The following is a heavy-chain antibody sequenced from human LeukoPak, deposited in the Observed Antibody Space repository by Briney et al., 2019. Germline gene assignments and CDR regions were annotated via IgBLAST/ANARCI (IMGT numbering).Heavy chain of an antibody. J-gene: IGHJ4*02. D-gene: IGHD3-16*02. CDR1: GFPFNAYN. V-gene: IGHV3-30*02. CDR3: AKDGGRYRFDY. Sequence: GGSLRLSCAAPGFPFNAYNIHWIRQAPGRGLEWVSFIRNDETEIHYADFAKGRFTVSRDKSNNLLYLQMNSLRPDDTALYYCAKDGGRYRFDYWGQGTMVTVSS. CDR2: IRNDETEI.